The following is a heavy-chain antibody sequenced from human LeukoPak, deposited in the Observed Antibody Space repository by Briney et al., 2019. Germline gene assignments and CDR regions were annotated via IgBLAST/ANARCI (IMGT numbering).Heavy chain of an antibody. CDR3: ARDGPRGSYPDY. D-gene: IGHD1-26*01. CDR1: GGTFSSYA. CDR2: ISAYNGNT. V-gene: IGHV1-18*01. J-gene: IGHJ4*02. Sequence: ASVKVSCKASGGTFSSYAISWVRQAPGQGLEWMGWISAYNGNTNYAQKLQGRVTMTTDTSTSTAYMELRSLRSDDTAVYYCARDGPRGSYPDYWGQGTLVTVSS.